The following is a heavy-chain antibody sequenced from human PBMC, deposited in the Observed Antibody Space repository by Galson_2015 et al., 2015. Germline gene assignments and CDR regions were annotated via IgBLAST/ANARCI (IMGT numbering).Heavy chain of an antibody. CDR2: IYYSGST. V-gene: IGHV4-30-4*01. D-gene: IGHD2-2*01. Sequence: TLSLTCTVSGGSISSGDYYWSWIRQPPGKGLEWIGYIYYSGSTYYNPSLKSRVTISVDTSKNQFSLKLSSVTAADTAVYYCARDRVVPAAPFDYWGQGTLVTVSS. CDR3: ARDRVVPAAPFDY. CDR1: GGSISSGDYY. J-gene: IGHJ4*02.